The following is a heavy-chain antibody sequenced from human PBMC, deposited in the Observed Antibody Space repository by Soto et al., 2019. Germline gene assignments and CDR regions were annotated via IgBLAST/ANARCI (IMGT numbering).Heavy chain of an antibody. CDR2: IYYSGST. Sequence: PSETLSLTCTVSGGSVSSGSYYWSWIRQPPGKGLEWIGYIYYSGSTNYNPSLKSRVTISVDTSKNQFSLKLSSVTAADTAVYYCARQRGNYFDYWGQGSLVTVSS. V-gene: IGHV4-61*01. D-gene: IGHD3-10*01. CDR3: ARQRGNYFDY. CDR1: GGSVSSGSYY. J-gene: IGHJ4*02.